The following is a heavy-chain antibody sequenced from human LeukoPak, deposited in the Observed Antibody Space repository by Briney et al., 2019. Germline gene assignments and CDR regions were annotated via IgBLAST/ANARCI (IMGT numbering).Heavy chain of an antibody. J-gene: IGHJ4*02. CDR1: GFTFSIYA. CDR3: AKSGGYYHKGYHFDD. D-gene: IGHD3-22*01. CDR2: ISGSGGST. V-gene: IGHV3-23*01. Sequence: PGGSLRLSCAASGFTFSIYAMSWVRQAPGKGLESVSGISGSGGSTYYADSVKGRFTISRDNSKNTLYLQMNSLRAEDTAIYYCAKSGGYYHKGYHFDDWGQGTLVTVSS.